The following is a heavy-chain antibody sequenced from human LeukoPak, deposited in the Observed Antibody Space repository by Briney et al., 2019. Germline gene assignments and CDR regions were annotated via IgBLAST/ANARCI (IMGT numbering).Heavy chain of an antibody. J-gene: IGHJ4*02. CDR1: GGSISSGSYH. CDR2: IYTSGST. Sequence: PSETLSLTCTVSGGSISSGSYHWPWIRQPAGQGLEWIGRIYTSGSTNSNPSLTSRVTISVDTSKNQFSQKLSSVTAADTAVYYCARGDYYDSSGVYFDYWGQGTLVTVSS. V-gene: IGHV4-61*02. CDR3: ARGDYYDSSGVYFDY. D-gene: IGHD3-22*01.